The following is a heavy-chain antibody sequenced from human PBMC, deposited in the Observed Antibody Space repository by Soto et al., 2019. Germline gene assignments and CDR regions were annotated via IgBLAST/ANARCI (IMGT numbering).Heavy chain of an antibody. CDR3: VHIPNHSQYYCFDP. CDR1: GFSLTTRGVG. V-gene: IGHV2-5*02. J-gene: IGHJ5*02. CDR2: IYWDDDK. D-gene: IGHD2-8*01. Sequence: QITLKESGPPLVKPTQTLTLTCTFSGFSLTTRGVGVGWIRQPPGKALECLALIYWDDDKRYSPSLQSRLSITKHTSNNQVDLTIYNVHPMYTATYYCVHIPNHSQYYCFDPWGQGTLVSVSS.